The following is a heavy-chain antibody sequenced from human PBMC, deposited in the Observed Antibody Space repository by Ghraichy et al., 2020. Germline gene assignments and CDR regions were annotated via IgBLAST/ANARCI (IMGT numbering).Heavy chain of an antibody. J-gene: IGHJ6*02. Sequence: ASVKVSRKASGYTFTGYYMHWVRQAPGQGLEWMGWINPNSGGTNYAQKFQGRVTMTRDTSISTAYMELSRLRSDDTAVYYCASFNYYDSSGYYYVYYYYGMDVWGQGTTVTVSS. CDR3: ASFNYYDSSGYYYVYYYYGMDV. CDR1: GYTFTGYY. V-gene: IGHV1-2*02. CDR2: INPNSGGT. D-gene: IGHD3-22*01.